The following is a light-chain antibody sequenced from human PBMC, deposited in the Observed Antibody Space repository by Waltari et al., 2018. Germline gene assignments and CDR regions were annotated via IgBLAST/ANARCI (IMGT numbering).Light chain of an antibody. Sequence: QSVLTQPPSASGTPGQRVTISCSGSSSNIGSNTVNWYQQLPGTAPKLLIYSNNKPRSGVPDRFSGAKSGTSAPLAISGLQSEDEADYYCAAWDDSLNGWVFGGGTKLTVL. J-gene: IGLJ3*02. V-gene: IGLV1-44*01. CDR2: SNN. CDR3: AAWDDSLNGWV. CDR1: SSNIGSNT.